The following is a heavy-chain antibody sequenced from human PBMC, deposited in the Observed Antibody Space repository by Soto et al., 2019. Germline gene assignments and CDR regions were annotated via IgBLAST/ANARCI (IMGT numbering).Heavy chain of an antibody. CDR2: IIPIFGTA. D-gene: IGHD2-2*01. V-gene: IGHV1-69*14. CDR3: ARPVPAAGYYYGMDV. CDR1: GVTFSSYA. J-gene: IGHJ6*01. Sequence: QVQLVQSGAEVKKPGSSVKVSCKASGVTFSSYAISWVRQAPGQGLEWMGGIIPIFGTANYAQKFQGRVRITADKSPSTAYMELSSLRSEDTAVYYCARPVPAAGYYYGMDVWGQGTTVTVSS.